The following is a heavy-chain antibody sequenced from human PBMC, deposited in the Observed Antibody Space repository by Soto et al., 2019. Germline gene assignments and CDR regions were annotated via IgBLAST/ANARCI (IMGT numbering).Heavy chain of an antibody. CDR3: ARKGRIFYSYVSRDYYMEV. D-gene: IGHD5-18*01. CDR2: IDYSGST. Sequence: QVQLQESGPGLVKPSQTLSLTCTVSGGSISSGGYYWSWIRQHPGKGLEWIGSIDYSGSTYYNPSPKSRVTISVETSKNQFSLKRSSVTAADTAVYYCARKGRIFYSYVSRDYYMEVWGKGTPVTVSS. CDR1: GGSISSGGYY. J-gene: IGHJ6*03. V-gene: IGHV4-31*03.